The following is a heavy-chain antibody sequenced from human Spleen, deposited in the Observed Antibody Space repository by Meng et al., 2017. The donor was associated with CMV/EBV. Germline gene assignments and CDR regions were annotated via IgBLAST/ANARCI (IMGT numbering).Heavy chain of an antibody. CDR1: GYTFTGYY. CDR3: ARDWALGCSSTSCYFP. Sequence: ASVKVSCKAFGYTFTGYYMHWVRQAPGQGLEWMGWINPNSGGTNYAQKFQGRVTMTRDTSISTAYMELSRLRSDDTAVYYCARDWALGCSSTSCYFPWGQGTLVTVSS. V-gene: IGHV1-2*02. CDR2: INPNSGGT. D-gene: IGHD2-2*01. J-gene: IGHJ5*02.